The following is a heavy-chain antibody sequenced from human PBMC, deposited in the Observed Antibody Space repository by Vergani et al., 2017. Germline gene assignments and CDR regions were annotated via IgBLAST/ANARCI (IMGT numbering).Heavy chain of an antibody. Sequence: QVQLQESGPGLVKPSQTLSLTCAVSGDSIFSGNYYWNWIRQPAENELEWIGRIYTTGSTDYNPSLKSRVTMSLDSSRSHFSLRLSSVTAADTAVYYCARGIAVTGVDSWGQGTLVTVSS. D-gene: IGHD6-19*01. CDR1: GDSIFSGNYY. CDR2: IYTTGST. V-gene: IGHV4-61*02. J-gene: IGHJ4*02. CDR3: ARGIAVTGVDS.